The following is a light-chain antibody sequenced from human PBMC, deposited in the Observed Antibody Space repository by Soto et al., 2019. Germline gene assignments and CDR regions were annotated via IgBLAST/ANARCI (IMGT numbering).Light chain of an antibody. J-gene: IGKJ4*01. CDR3: QQSYSSGLT. CDR1: QSINNY. V-gene: IGKV1-39*01. Sequence: DIQLAQSPSSLSASVGDRVTITCRARQSINNYLNWYQQKPGKAPKLLVYGASTLQDWVPSRFSGSGSGTDFTLTISRLQPEDFAVYYCQQSYSSGLTFGGGTKVEI. CDR2: GAS.